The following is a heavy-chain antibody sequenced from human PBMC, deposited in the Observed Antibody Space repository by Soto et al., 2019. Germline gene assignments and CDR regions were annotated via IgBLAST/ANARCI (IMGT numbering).Heavy chain of an antibody. CDR3: ARGSTRGHDY. Sequence: EVQLVESGGGLVQPGGSPRLSCTASGFTFSDYWMHWVRQAPGKGLVWVSRVNSDGTTTDYADSVKGRFTISRENAKNTLFLQVNSLRAEDTAVYYCARGSTRGHDYWGQGTLVTVSS. D-gene: IGHD2-2*01. CDR1: GFTFSDYW. J-gene: IGHJ4*02. V-gene: IGHV3-74*01. CDR2: VNSDGTTT.